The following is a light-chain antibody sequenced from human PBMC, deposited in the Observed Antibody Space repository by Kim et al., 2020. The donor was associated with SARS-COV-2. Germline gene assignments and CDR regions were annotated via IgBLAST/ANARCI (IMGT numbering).Light chain of an antibody. J-gene: IGLJ1*01. CDR1: SSDVGGYNY. V-gene: IGLV2-8*01. CDR2: EVT. CDR3: SSYAGSNSFV. Sequence: LTQPPSASGSPGQSVTISCTGTSSDVGGYNYVSWYQQHPGKAPKLMISEVTKRPSGVPDRFSGSKSGNTASLTVSGLQAEDEADYYCSSYAGSNSFVFGTGTKVTVL.